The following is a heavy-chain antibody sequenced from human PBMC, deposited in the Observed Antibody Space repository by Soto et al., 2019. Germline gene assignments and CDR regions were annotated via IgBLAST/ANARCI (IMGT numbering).Heavy chain of an antibody. D-gene: IGHD5-12*01. Sequence: QVHLQQWGAGLLKPSETLSLTCAVNGGSLTGYYWSWIRQPPGKGLEWIGEIKDGGVTNYSPSLQGXXTXSXDTSKNQFSLKLTSVTAADTAVYYCARGQEGIVATHWDQGTLVTVSS. CDR3: ARGQEGIVATH. CDR2: IKDGGVT. CDR1: GGSLTGYY. V-gene: IGHV4-34*01. J-gene: IGHJ4*02.